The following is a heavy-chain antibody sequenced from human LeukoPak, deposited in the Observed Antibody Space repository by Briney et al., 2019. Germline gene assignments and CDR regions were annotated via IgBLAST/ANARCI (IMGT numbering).Heavy chain of an antibody. CDR1: GGSISSGGYS. CDR3: ASGGYYDFWSGFDY. V-gene: IGHV4-30-2*01. J-gene: IGHJ4*02. Sequence: SQTLSLTCAVSGGSISSGGYSWSWIRQPPGTGLEWIGYIYHSGSTYYNPSLKSRVTISVDRSKNQFSLKLSSVTAADTAVYYCASGGYYDFWSGFDYWGRGTLVTVSS. D-gene: IGHD3-3*01. CDR2: IYHSGST.